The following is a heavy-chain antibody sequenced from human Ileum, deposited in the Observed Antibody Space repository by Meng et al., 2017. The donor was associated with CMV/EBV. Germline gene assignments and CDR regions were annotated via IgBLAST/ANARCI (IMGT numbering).Heavy chain of an antibody. Sequence: CKASGYSFTSNNLIWVRQAPGQGPEWMGWINTNTGKPTYARDFTGRFVFSLDTSVSTAYLQISNLKAEDTAVYYCARDGLNERFFDYWGQGTLVTVSS. D-gene: IGHD1-1*01. CDR1: GYSFTSNN. CDR2: INTNTGKP. CDR3: ARDGLNERFFDY. V-gene: IGHV7-4-1*02. J-gene: IGHJ4*02.